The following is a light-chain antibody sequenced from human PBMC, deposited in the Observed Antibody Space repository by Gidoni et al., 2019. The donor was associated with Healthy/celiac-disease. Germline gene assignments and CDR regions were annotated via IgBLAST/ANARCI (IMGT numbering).Light chain of an antibody. CDR2: AAS. CDR1: QSISSD. Sequence: DIQMTQSPSSLSASVGDRVTITCRASQSISSDLNWYQQKPGKAPKLLIYAASSLRSGVTSSFSGSGSGTDFTLTISSLQPEDFATYYCQHSYSAPYTFGQGTKLEI. J-gene: IGKJ2*01. CDR3: QHSYSAPYT. V-gene: IGKV1-39*01.